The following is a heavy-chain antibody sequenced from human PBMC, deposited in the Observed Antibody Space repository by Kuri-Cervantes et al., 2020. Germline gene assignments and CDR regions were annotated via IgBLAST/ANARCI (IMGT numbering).Heavy chain of an antibody. J-gene: IGHJ4*02. CDR3: ARFVIRGKTFDY. D-gene: IGHD3-10*01. V-gene: IGHV4-30-2*02. CDR2: IYHSGST. Sequence: LRLSCTVSGGSISSGGYSWSWIRQPPGKGLEWIGYIYHSGSTYYNPSLKSRVTISVDRSKNQFSLKLSSVTAADTAVYYCARFVIRGKTFDYWGQGTLVTVSS. CDR1: GGSISSGGYS.